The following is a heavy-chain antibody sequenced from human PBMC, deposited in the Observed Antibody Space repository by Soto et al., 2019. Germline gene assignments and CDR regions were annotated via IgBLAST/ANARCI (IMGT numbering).Heavy chain of an antibody. Sequence: HPGGSLRLSCAASGFTFSSYSMNWVRQAPGKGLERVSYISSSSSTIYYADSVKGRFTISRDNAKNSLYLQMNSLRDEDTAVYYCASHRGYSYGFQDYWGQGTLVTVSS. J-gene: IGHJ4*02. CDR2: ISSSSSTI. D-gene: IGHD5-18*01. CDR1: GFTFSSYS. CDR3: ASHRGYSYGFQDY. V-gene: IGHV3-48*02.